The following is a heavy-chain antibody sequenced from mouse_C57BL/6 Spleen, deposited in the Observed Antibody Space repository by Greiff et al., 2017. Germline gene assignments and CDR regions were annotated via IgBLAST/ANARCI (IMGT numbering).Heavy chain of an antibody. CDR2: INPNNGGT. J-gene: IGHJ1*03. V-gene: IGHV1-26*01. CDR1: GYTFTDYY. Sequence: VQLQQSGPELVKPGASVKISCKASGYTFTDYYMNWVKQSHGKSLEWIGDINPNNGGTSYNQKFKGKATLTVDKSSSTAYMELRSLTSEDSAVYYWARRKTDWYFDVRGTGTTVTVAA. CDR3: ARRKTDWYFDV.